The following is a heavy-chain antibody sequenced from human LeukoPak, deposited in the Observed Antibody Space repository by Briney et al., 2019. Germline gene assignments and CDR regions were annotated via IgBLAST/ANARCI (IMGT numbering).Heavy chain of an antibody. D-gene: IGHD4-17*01. J-gene: IGHJ3*02. CDR2: IYYSGST. V-gene: IGHV4-59*01. Sequence: SETLFPTCTVSGGSISSYYWSWLRQPPGKGLAWMGYIYYSGSTNYNPPLKSRVPISVDTSKNQFSLKLSSVTAADTAVYYCARGYGDYDPDAFDIWGQGTMVTVSS. CDR1: GGSISSYY. CDR3: ARGYGDYDPDAFDI.